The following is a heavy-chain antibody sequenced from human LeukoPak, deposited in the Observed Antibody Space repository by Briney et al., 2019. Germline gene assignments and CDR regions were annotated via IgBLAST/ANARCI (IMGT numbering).Heavy chain of an antibody. CDR1: GFTFSSYE. J-gene: IGHJ4*02. CDR2: ISNSGSTI. D-gene: IGHD3-22*01. CDR3: ARTTSGYDSSGYYSGY. Sequence: GGSLRLSCAASGFTFSSYEMNWVRQAPGKGLEWVSYISNSGSTIYYADSVKGRFTISRDNAKNSLYLQLNSLRAEDTAVYYCARTTSGYDSSGYYSGYWGQGTLVTVSS. V-gene: IGHV3-48*03.